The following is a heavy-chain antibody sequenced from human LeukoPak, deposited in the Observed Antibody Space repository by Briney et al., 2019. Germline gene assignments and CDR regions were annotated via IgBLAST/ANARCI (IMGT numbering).Heavy chain of an antibody. CDR1: GGSISSGGYY. Sequence: SETLSLTCTVSGGSISSGGYYWSWIRQHPGKGLEWIGYIYYSGSTYYNPSLKRRVTISVDTSKNQFSLKLSSVTAADTAVYYCARGGCSSTSCYRYYGMDVWGQGTTVTVSS. CDR2: IYYSGST. CDR3: ARGGCSSTSCYRYYGMDV. V-gene: IGHV4-31*03. D-gene: IGHD2-2*01. J-gene: IGHJ6*02.